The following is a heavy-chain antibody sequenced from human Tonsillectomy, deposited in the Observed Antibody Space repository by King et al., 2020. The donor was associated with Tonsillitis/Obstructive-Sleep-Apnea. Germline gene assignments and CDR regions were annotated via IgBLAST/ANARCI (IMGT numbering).Heavy chain of an antibody. J-gene: IGHJ4*02. Sequence: VQLVQSGGGVVQPGRSLRLSCSASGFTFGSFNVHWCRQAPGKGLEWGALILYDVSSKYHANSVKGRCTISRDNSKNTLYLQMNSLRAEDTAVYYCARDSGYRYGHPLDYWGQGTLVTVSS. CDR3: ARDSGYRYGHPLDY. CDR2: ILYDVSSK. CDR1: GFTFGSFN. V-gene: IGHV3-30*01. D-gene: IGHD5-18*01.